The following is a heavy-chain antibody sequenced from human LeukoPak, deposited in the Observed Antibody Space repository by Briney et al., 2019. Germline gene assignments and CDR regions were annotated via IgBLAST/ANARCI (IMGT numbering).Heavy chain of an antibody. Sequence: PSETLSLTCNVSGGSISTYYWSWIRQPAGKGLEWIGRIYNSGSTNYNPSLKSRVTMSVNTSKNQFSLELSSVTAADTAVYYCARELLYSYGSFDYWGQGTLVTVSS. J-gene: IGHJ4*02. V-gene: IGHV4-4*07. CDR1: GGSISTYY. CDR2: IYNSGST. CDR3: ARELLYSYGSFDY. D-gene: IGHD5-18*01.